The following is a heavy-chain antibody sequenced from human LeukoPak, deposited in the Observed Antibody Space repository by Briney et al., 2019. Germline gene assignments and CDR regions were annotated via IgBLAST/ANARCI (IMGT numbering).Heavy chain of an antibody. Sequence: GGSLRLSCTASGFTFSAYAMSWIRLAPGKGLEWVSGISGSGGKTYYADSVKGRFTVSRDNSKDTLYLQMKSLRAEDTAVYYCAKDRNELLQSGYYYYYMNVWGKGTTVTVSS. CDR1: GFTFSAYA. J-gene: IGHJ6*03. CDR2: ISGSGGKT. D-gene: IGHD1-1*01. CDR3: AKDRNELLQSGYYYYYMNV. V-gene: IGHV3-23*01.